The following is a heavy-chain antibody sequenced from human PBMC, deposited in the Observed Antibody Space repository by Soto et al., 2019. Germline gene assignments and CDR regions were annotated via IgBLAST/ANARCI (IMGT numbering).Heavy chain of an antibody. J-gene: IGHJ5*02. CDR3: ARQEASIAAQVYWFDP. V-gene: IGHV4-39*01. CDR2: IYYSGST. CDR1: GGSISSSSYY. Sequence: QLQLQESGPGLVKPSETLSLTCTVSGGSISSSSYYWGWIRQPPGKGLEWIGSIYYSGSTYYNPALTRRVTISVDTSKNPFSRKLSSVTAADTAVYYCARQEASIAAQVYWFDPWGQGTLVTVSS. D-gene: IGHD6-6*01.